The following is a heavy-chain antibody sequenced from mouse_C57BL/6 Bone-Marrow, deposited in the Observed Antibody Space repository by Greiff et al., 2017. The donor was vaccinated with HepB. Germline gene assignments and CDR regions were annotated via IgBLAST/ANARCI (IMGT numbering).Heavy chain of an antibody. CDR3: ARKEDYYGSSYAGYAMDY. D-gene: IGHD1-1*01. CDR2: INPNNGGT. V-gene: IGHV1-26*01. CDR1: GYTFTDYY. Sequence: EVQLQQSGPELVKPGASVKISCKASGYTFTDYYMNWVKQSHGKSLEWIGDINPNNGGTSYNQKFKGKATLTVDKSSSTAYMELRSLTSEDSAVYYCARKEDYYGSSYAGYAMDYWGQGTSVTVSS. J-gene: IGHJ4*01.